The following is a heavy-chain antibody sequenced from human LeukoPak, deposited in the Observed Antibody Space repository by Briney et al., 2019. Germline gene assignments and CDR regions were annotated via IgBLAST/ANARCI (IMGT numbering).Heavy chain of an antibody. V-gene: IGHV4-59*08. CDR1: GGSISSYY. CDR2: IYYSGST. D-gene: IGHD2-2*01. J-gene: IGHJ4*02. CDR3: ARGPLVPAAKRPGNYFDY. Sequence: SETLSLTCTVSGGSISSYYWSWIRQPPGKGLEWIGYIYYSGSTYYNPSLKSRVTISVDTSKNQFSLKLSSVTAADTAVYYCARGPLVPAAKRPGNYFDYWGQGTLVTVSS.